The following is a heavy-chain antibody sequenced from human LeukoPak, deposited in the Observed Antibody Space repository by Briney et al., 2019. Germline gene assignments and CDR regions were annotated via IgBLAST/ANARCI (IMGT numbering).Heavy chain of an antibody. CDR1: GFTFSSYW. Sequence: PGGSLRLSCAASGFTFSSYWMSWVRQAPGKGREWVANINQDGSEKDYVDSVKGRFTISRDNVKNSLYLQMNSLRAEDTAVYYCARLNSGSYPNYWGQGTLVTVSS. CDR3: ARLNSGSYPNY. J-gene: IGHJ4*02. V-gene: IGHV3-7*04. D-gene: IGHD3-10*01. CDR2: INQDGSEK.